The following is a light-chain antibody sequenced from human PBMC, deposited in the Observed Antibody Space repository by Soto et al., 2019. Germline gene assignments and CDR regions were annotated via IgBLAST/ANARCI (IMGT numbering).Light chain of an antibody. V-gene: IGLV2-11*01. Sequence: QSVLTQPPSVSGSPGQSVTISCTGTSDDVGAYDYVSWYQQHPGKAPKRMIYAVTKWPSGVPDRFSGSKSGNTASLTISGLQSEDEADYYCCAYAYSHVVFGGGTKLTVL. CDR2: AVT. J-gene: IGLJ2*01. CDR3: CAYAYSHVV. CDR1: SDDVGAYDY.